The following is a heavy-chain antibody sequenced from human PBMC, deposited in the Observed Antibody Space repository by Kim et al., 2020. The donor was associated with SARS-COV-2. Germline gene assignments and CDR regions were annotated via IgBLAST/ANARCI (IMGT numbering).Heavy chain of an antibody. V-gene: IGHV3-23*01. Sequence: GGSLRLSCAASGFTFNNYAMTWVRQVPGKGLEWVSGISGSGDTTYYADSVKGRFTIPRDNSKNMLYLQMNSLRVEDAALYYCAKDVYSGFGGVAEYFEH. CDR2: ISGSGDTT. CDR1: GFTFNNYA. CDR3: AKDVYSGFGGVAEYFEH. D-gene: IGHD5-12*01. J-gene: IGHJ1*01.